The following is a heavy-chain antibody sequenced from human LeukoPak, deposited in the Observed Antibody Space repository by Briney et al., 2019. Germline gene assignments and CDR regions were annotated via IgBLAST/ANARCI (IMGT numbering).Heavy chain of an antibody. Sequence: SETLSLTCAVYGGSFSGYYWSWIRQPPGKGLERIGEINHSGSTNYNPSLKSRVTISVDMSKNQFSLKLSSVTAADTAVYYCARAMTTLNDAFDIWGQGTMVTVSS. CDR2: INHSGST. CDR1: GGSFSGYY. J-gene: IGHJ3*02. CDR3: ARAMTTLNDAFDI. D-gene: IGHD4-11*01. V-gene: IGHV4-34*01.